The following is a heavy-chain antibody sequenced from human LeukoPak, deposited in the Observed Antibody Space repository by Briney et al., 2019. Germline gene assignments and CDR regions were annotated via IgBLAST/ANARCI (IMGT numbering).Heavy chain of an antibody. V-gene: IGHV1-69*05. CDR1: GGTFSSYA. D-gene: IGHD6-6*01. J-gene: IGHJ4*02. CDR3: ATHSSSSGYFDY. Sequence: SVKVSCKASGGTFSSYAISWVRQAPGQGLEWMGGIIPIFGTANYAQEFQGRVTITTDESTSTAYMELSSLRSEDTAVYYCATHSSSSGYFDYWGQGTLVTVSS. CDR2: IIPIFGTA.